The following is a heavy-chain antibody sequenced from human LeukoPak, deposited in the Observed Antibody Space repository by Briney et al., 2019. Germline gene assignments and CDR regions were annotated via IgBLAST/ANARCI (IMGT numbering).Heavy chain of an antibody. CDR3: ASGPYDFWSGYYVDY. CDR1: GGSISSYY. D-gene: IGHD3-3*01. V-gene: IGHV4-59*01. Sequence: SETLSLTCTVSGGSISSYYWSWIRQPPGKGLEWIGYIYYSGSTNYNPSLKSRVTISVDTSKNQFSLKLSSVTAADTAVYYCASGPYDFWSGYYVDYWGQGTLVTVSS. CDR2: IYYSGST. J-gene: IGHJ4*02.